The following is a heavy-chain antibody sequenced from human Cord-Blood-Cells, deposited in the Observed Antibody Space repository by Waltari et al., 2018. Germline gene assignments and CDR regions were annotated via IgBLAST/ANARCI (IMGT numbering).Heavy chain of an antibody. Sequence: QLQLQESGPGLVKPSETLSLTCTVSGGSISSSSYYWGWIRQPPGKGLEWIGSIYYSRSTYYNPSLKSRVTISVDTSKNQFSLKLSSVTAADTAVYYCARRDRAAAGTDYWGQGTLVTVSS. CDR2: IYYSRST. V-gene: IGHV4-39*01. CDR1: GGSISSSSYY. D-gene: IGHD6-13*01. J-gene: IGHJ4*02. CDR3: ARRDRAAAGTDY.